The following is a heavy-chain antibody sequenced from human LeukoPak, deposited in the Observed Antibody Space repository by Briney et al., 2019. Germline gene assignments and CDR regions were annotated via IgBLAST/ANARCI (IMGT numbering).Heavy chain of an antibody. CDR1: GGSISSGSYY. CDR2: IYTSGST. Sequence: PSQTLSLTCTVSGGSISSGSYYWSWIRQPAGKGLEWIGRIYTSGSTNYNPSLKSRATISVDTSKNQFSLKLSSVTAADTAVYYCARAAGYCSSTSCYGNYNWFDPWGPGTLVTVSS. CDR3: ARAAGYCSSTSCYGNYNWFDP. V-gene: IGHV4-61*02. J-gene: IGHJ5*02. D-gene: IGHD2-2*01.